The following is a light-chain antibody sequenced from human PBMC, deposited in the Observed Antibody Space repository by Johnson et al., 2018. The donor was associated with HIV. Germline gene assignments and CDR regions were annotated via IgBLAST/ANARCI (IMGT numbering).Light chain of an antibody. CDR1: SSNIGNNY. V-gene: IGLV1-51*01. Sequence: QSVLTQPPSVSAAPGQKVTISCSGSSSNIGNNYVSWYQQLPGTAPKLLIYDNNKRPSGIPDRFSGSKSGTSATLGITGLQTGDEADCYCGTWDSSLTAFYVFGTVTKVTVL. CDR3: GTWDSSLTAFYV. J-gene: IGLJ1*01. CDR2: DNN.